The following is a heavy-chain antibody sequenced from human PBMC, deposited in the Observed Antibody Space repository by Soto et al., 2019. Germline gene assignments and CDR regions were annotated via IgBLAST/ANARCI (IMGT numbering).Heavy chain of an antibody. J-gene: IGHJ6*02. Sequence: SETLSLPCAVYGGSFSGYYWSWIRQPPGKGLEWIGEINHSGSTNYNPSLKSRVTISVDTSTNQFSLKLSSVTAADTAVYYCARVRLWRGYYTLDYYGMDVWGQGTTVTVS. V-gene: IGHV4-34*01. CDR3: ARVRLWRGYYTLDYYGMDV. D-gene: IGHD3-3*01. CDR2: INHSGST. CDR1: GGSFSGYY.